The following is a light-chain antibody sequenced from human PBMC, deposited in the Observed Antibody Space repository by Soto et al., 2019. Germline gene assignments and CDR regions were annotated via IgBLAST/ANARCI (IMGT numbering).Light chain of an antibody. CDR2: KAS. CDR1: QGISSW. CDR3: QQHTT. Sequence: DIQMTQSPSALSASVGDRVTITCRGSQGISSWLAWYQQKPGKAPRLLIYKASSLAGGVPSRFSGSGSGTEFTLTISSLQPEDVATYHCQQHTTFGQGTKVEI. V-gene: IGKV1-5*03. J-gene: IGKJ1*01.